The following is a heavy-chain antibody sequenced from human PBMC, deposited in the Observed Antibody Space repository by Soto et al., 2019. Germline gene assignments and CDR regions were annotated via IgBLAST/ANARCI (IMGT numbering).Heavy chain of an antibody. J-gene: IGHJ4*02. Sequence: SETLSLTCTVSSGSISSSSYYWGWIRQPPGKGLEWIGSIYYSGSTYYNPSLTSRVTISVDTSKNQFSLKLSSVTAADTAVYYCARQEQLVPYFDYWGQGTLVTVSS. V-gene: IGHV4-39*01. CDR3: ARQEQLVPYFDY. D-gene: IGHD6-13*01. CDR2: IYYSGST. CDR1: SGSISSSSYY.